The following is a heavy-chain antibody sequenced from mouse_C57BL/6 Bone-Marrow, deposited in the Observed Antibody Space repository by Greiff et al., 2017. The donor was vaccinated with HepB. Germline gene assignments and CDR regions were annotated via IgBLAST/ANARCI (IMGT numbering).Heavy chain of an antibody. CDR2: ISSGSSTI. V-gene: IGHV5-17*01. CDR3: ARTGYYGSSKYAMDY. D-gene: IGHD1-1*01. Sequence: EVQGVESGGGLVKPGGSLKLSCAASGFTFSDYGMHWVRQAPEKGLEWVAYISSGSSTIYYADTVKGRFTISRDNAKNTLFLQMTSLRSEDKAMYYCARTGYYGSSKYAMDYWGQGTSVTVSS. CDR1: GFTFSDYG. J-gene: IGHJ4*01.